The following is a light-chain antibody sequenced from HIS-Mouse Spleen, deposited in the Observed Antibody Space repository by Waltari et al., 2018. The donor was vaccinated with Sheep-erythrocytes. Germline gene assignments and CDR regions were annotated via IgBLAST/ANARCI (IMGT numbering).Light chain of an antibody. V-gene: IGLV2-11*01. CDR2: DVS. J-gene: IGLJ1*01. Sequence: QSALTQPRSVSGSPGQSVTISCTGTSSDVGGDNYVSWYQQPPGKAPKLMIYDVSKRPSGVPDRFSGSKSGNTASLTISGLQAEDEADYYCCSYAGSYNHVFATGTKVTVL. CDR3: CSYAGSYNHV. CDR1: SSDVGGDNY.